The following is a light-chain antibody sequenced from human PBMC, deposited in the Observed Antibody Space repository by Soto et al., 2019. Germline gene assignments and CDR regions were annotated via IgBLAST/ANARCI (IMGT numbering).Light chain of an antibody. Sequence: DIQMTQSPSSVSASVGDRVTITCRASQGISNWLAWYQQQPGKAPELLISSAYTLQSGVPSRFSGGGSGTHFTLIISSLQPEDFATYYCQQTNTFLPLTFGGGTKVEIK. J-gene: IGKJ4*01. CDR1: QGISNW. CDR3: QQTNTFLPLT. V-gene: IGKV1-12*01. CDR2: SAY.